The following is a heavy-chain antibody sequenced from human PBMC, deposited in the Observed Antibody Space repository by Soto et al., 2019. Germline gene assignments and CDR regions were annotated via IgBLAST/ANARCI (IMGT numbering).Heavy chain of an antibody. V-gene: IGHV4-59*12. CDR3: ARESRGDYYDGSGYYYGKYYFDY. CDR1: GGSISGYY. D-gene: IGHD3-22*01. CDR2: IYYSGST. Sequence: SLPLSLTWTVAGGSISGYYWIWLLQPQGKGLEWIGYIYYSGSTNYNPSLKSRVTISVDTSKNQFSLKLSSVTAADTAVYYCARESRGDYYDGSGYYYGKYYFDYWGQGTLVTVSS. J-gene: IGHJ4*02.